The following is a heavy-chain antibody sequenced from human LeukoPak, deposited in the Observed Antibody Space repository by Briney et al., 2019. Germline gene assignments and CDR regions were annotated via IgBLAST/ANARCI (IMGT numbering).Heavy chain of an antibody. D-gene: IGHD1-14*01. CDR2: ISGSGGST. CDR3: AKDRWEPNY. CDR1: GFTFSSYS. Sequence: GGSLRLSCAASGFTFSSYSMNWVRQAPGKGLEWVSAISGSGGSTYYADSVKGRFTISRDNSKNMLYLQMNSLRAEDTAVYYCAKDRWEPNYWGQGTLVTVSS. J-gene: IGHJ4*02. V-gene: IGHV3-23*01.